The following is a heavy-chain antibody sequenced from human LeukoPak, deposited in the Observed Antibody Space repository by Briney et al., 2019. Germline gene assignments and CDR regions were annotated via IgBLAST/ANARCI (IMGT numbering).Heavy chain of an antibody. V-gene: IGHV4-38-2*01. Sequence: SETLSLTCAVSGYSISSGYYWGWIRQPPGKGPEWIGSVFHTGSSYYIPSLKSRVTISVDTSKNQFSLEVSSVTAADTAIYYCARGISTTGHDYWGPGTLVTVPS. CDR1: GYSISSGYY. D-gene: IGHD4-11*01. CDR2: VFHTGSS. CDR3: ARGISTTGHDY. J-gene: IGHJ4*02.